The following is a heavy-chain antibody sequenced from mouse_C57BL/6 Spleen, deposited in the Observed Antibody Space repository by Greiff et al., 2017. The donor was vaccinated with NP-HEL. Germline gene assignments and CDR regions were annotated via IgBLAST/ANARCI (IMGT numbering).Heavy chain of an antibody. CDR2: ISDGGSYT. CDR3: AREYYGSSYFDY. D-gene: IGHD1-1*01. V-gene: IGHV5-4*01. CDR1: GFTFSSYA. J-gene: IGHJ2*01. Sequence: DVMLVESGGGLVKPGGSLKLSCAASGFTFSSYAMSWVRQTPEKRLEWVATISDGGSYTYYPDNVKGRVTISRDNAKNNLYLQMSHLKSEDTAMYYCAREYYGSSYFDYWGQGTTLTVSS.